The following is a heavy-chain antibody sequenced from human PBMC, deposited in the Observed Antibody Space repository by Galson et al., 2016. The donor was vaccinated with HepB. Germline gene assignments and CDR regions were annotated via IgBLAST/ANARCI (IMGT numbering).Heavy chain of an antibody. CDR1: GGPISSGGYY. CDR3: AKSGPYGNHYSDY. CDR2: IYYSGTT. J-gene: IGHJ4*02. D-gene: IGHD4-11*01. V-gene: IGHV4-31*03. Sequence: LSLTCTVSGGPISSGGYYWSWIRQHPGKGLEWIGFIYYSGTTYYNPSLKSRVTISVDTSENQFSLKLSSVTAADTAVYYCAKSGPYGNHYSDYWGQGTLVTVSS.